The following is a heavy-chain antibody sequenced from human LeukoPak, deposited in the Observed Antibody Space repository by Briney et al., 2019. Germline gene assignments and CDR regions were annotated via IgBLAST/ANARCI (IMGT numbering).Heavy chain of an antibody. J-gene: IGHJ4*02. CDR2: RKEDGREK. CDR3: ARENYNWNPDQGYKVFDY. D-gene: IGHD1-20*01. CDR1: GFAFTTFW. Sequence: GGSLRLSCAASGFAFTTFWMDWVRQAPGKGLEWVAIRKEDGREKHFVDSVKGRFTVSRDNAKNSLFLQMNNLRAEDTAVYYCARENYNWNPDQGYKVFDYWGQGILVTVSS. V-gene: IGHV3-7*01.